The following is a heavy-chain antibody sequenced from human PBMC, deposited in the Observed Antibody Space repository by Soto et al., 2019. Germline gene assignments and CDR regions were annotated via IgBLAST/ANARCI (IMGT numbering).Heavy chain of an antibody. CDR1: GGSISSGGYY. J-gene: IGHJ4*02. CDR3: AKAGSSSSWYFDY. Sequence: SETLSLTCTVSGGSISSGGYYWSWIRQHPGKGLEWIGYIYYSGSTYYNPSLKSRVTISVDTSKNQFSLKLSSVTAADTAVYYCAKAGSSSSWYFDYWGQRTLVTVSS. V-gene: IGHV4-31*03. D-gene: IGHD6-13*01. CDR2: IYYSGST.